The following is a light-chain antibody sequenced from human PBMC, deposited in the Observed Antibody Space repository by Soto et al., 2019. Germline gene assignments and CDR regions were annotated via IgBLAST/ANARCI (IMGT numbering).Light chain of an antibody. V-gene: IGLV2-14*03. J-gene: IGLJ1*01. CDR2: HVS. CDR1: SSDFGGYNY. CDR3: TSFTSENLYV. Sequence: QSVLSQPASVSGSPGQSITISCTGTSSDFGGYNYVSWYQQYPGKVPKLLIYHVSNRPSGVSNRFSGSKSGNTASLTISGLQAEDEADYFCTSFTSENLYVFGTGTKVTVL.